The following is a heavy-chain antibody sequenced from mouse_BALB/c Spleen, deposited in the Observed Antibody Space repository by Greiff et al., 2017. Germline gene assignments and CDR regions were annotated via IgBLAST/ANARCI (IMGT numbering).Heavy chain of an antibody. J-gene: IGHJ4*01. D-gene: IGHD2-3*01. CDR1: GFAFSSYD. CDR2: ISSGGGST. Sequence: EVQGVESGGGLVKPGGSLKLSCAASGFAFSSYDMSWVRQTPEKRLEWVAYISSGGGSTYYPDTVKGRFTISRDNAKNTLYLQMSSLKSEDTAMYYCARHGGYYFYYAMDYWGQGTSVTVSS. V-gene: IGHV5-12-1*01. CDR3: ARHGGYYFYYAMDY.